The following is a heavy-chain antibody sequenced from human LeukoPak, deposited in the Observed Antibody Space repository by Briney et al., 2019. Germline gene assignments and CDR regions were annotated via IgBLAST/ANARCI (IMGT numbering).Heavy chain of an antibody. CDR2: ISYDGSNK. J-gene: IGHJ6*03. D-gene: IGHD7-27*01. V-gene: IGHV3-30*04. CDR3: ARGEDLLGYMDV. CDR1: GFTFSSYA. Sequence: GGSLRLSCAASGFTFSSYAMHWVRQAPGKGLEGVAVISYDGSNKYYADSVKGRFTISRDNSKNTLYLQMNSLRAEDTAGYYCARGEDLLGYMDVWGKGTTVTVSS.